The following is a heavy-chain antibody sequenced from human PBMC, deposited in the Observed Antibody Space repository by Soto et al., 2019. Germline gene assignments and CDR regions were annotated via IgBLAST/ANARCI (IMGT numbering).Heavy chain of an antibody. J-gene: IGHJ6*02. CDR3: ARDPLARPPQTGYYYGMDV. CDR2: IIPIFGTA. D-gene: IGHD6-6*01. CDR1: GGTFSSYA. V-gene: IGHV1-69*13. Sequence: SVKVSCKASGGTFSSYAISWVRQAPGQGLEWMGGIIPIFGTANYAQKFQGRVTITADESTSTAYMELGSLRSEDTAVYYCARDPLARPPQTGYYYGMDVWGQGTTVTVSS.